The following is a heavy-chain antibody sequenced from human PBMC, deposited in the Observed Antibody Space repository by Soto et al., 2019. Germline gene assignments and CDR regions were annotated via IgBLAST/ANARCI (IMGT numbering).Heavy chain of an antibody. J-gene: IGHJ6*02. CDR1: GFTVSTNY. V-gene: IGHV3-53*01. Sequence: GGSLRLSCEAFGFTVSTNYMSWVRQTPGKGLEWVSVFYSGGSTFYADSVKGRFTISRDNSRNTLYLQMRSLRAEDTAVYYCARLALLWFGETGYYYYGTDVWGQGTTVTVSS. CDR2: FYSGGST. CDR3: ARLALLWFGETGYYYYGTDV. D-gene: IGHD3-10*01.